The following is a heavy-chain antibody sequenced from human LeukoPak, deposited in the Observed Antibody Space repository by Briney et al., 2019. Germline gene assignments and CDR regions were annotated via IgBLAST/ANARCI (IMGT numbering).Heavy chain of an antibody. D-gene: IGHD2-15*01. CDR1: GGSISSSSYY. Sequence: SETLSLTYTVSGGSISSSSYYWGWIRQPPGKGLEWIGSIYYSGSTYYNPSLKSRVTISVDTSKNQFSLKLSSVTAADTAVYYCARPVVVVAAPFNWFDPWGQGTLVTVSS. J-gene: IGHJ5*02. CDR2: IYYSGST. V-gene: IGHV4-39*01. CDR3: ARPVVVVAAPFNWFDP.